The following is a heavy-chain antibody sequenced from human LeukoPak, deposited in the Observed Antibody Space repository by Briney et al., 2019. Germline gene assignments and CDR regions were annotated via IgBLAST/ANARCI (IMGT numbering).Heavy chain of an antibody. J-gene: IGHJ4*02. CDR3: AKDISLANTFDY. Sequence: SGGSLRLSCAASGFTFSSSAMSWVRQAPGKGLEWVSAISGSGGSTYYADSVKGRFTISRDNSKNTLYLQMNSLRAEDTAVYYCAKDISLANTFDYWGQGTLVTVSS. V-gene: IGHV3-23*01. CDR1: GFTFSSSA. CDR2: ISGSGGST.